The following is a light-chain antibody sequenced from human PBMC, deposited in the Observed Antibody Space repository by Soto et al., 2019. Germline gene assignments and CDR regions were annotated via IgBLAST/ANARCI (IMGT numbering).Light chain of an antibody. CDR2: VNT. CDR3: QSYDRSLSGWV. Sequence: QSALTQPPSVSGAPGQTITISCTGSSSNIGADFGVHWYQQLPGAAPKLVIFVNTNRPSGVPDRFSGSKSGTSASLAITGLQAEDEADYYCQSYDRSLSGWVFGTGTQLTVL. V-gene: IGLV1-40*01. J-gene: IGLJ7*01. CDR1: SSNIGADFG.